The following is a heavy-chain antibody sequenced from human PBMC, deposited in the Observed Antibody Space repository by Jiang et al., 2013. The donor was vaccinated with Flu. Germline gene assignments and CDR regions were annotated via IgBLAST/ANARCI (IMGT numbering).Heavy chain of an antibody. CDR1: GFSLSTSGMC. D-gene: IGHD5-24*01. CDR3: ARGGPVKPPHPPRWPNPFDY. V-gene: IGHV2-70*01. J-gene: IGHJ4*02. Sequence: KPTQTLTLTCTFSGFSLSTSGMCVSWIRQPPGKALEWLALIDWDDDKYYSTSLKTRLTISKDTSKNQVVLTMTNMDPVDTATYYCARGGPVKPPHPPRWPNPFDYWGQGTLVTVSS. CDR2: IDWDDDK.